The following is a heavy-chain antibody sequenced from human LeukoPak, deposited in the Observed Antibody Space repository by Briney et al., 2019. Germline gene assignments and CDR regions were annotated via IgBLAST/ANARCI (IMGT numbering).Heavy chain of an antibody. J-gene: IGHJ4*02. V-gene: IGHV3-30*14. D-gene: IGHD2-15*01. CDR2: ISYGGDKE. Sequence: GGSLRLSCATSGFTFSSYAMHWVRQAPGKGLEWVAVISYGGDKEYYADSVKGRFTISRDNSRSALYLQVNSLRNEDTAVYYCARILSSPYCSGGSCYDDWGQGTLVTVSS. CDR3: ARILSSPYCSGGSCYDD. CDR1: GFTFSSYA.